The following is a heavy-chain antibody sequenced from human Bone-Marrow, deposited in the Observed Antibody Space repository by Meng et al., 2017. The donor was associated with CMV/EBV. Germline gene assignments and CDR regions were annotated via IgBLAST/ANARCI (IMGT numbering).Heavy chain of an antibody. CDR3: ARVLVSGITMVRGVKDY. J-gene: IGHJ4*02. Sequence: GESLKISCAASGFTFDDYGMSWVRQAPGKGLEWVSGINWNGGSTGYADSVKGRFTISRDNAKNSLYLQMNSLRAEDTALYYCARVLVSGITMVRGVKDYWGRGTLVTVSS. CDR1: GFTFDDYG. V-gene: IGHV3-20*04. D-gene: IGHD3-10*01. CDR2: INWNGGST.